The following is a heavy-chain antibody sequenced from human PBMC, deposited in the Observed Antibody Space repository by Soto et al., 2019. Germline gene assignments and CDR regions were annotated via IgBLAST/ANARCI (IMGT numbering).Heavy chain of an antibody. D-gene: IGHD2-8*01. CDR1: GFTFSNYA. CDR2: ISGSGGST. Sequence: EVQLLESGGGLVQPGGSLRLSCAASGFTFSNYAMSWVRQAPGKGLEWVSGISGSGGSTYYADSVKGRFTISRDNSKNMLYLQMKSLRAEDTAVYYCAKGLGYYYFDYWGQGTLVTVSS. J-gene: IGHJ4*02. CDR3: AKGLGYYYFDY. V-gene: IGHV3-23*01.